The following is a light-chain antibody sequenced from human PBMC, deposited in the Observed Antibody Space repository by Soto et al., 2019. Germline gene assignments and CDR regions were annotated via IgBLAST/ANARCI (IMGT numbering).Light chain of an antibody. V-gene: IGLV1-47*02. CDR1: SSNIGSNY. CDR2: SNN. J-gene: IGLJ2*01. CDR3: VAWDDSLSGPV. Sequence: QSALTQPPSASGTPGQRVTISCSGSSSNIGSNYVYWYQQLPGTAPKLLIYSNNQRPSGVPDRFSGSKSDTSASLAISGLRSEDEADYYCVAWDDSLSGPVFGGGTKLTVL.